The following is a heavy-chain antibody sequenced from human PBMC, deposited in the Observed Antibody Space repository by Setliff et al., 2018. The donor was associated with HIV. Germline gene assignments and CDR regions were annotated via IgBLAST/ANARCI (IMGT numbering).Heavy chain of an antibody. CDR2: IKQDGRGK. CDR1: GFTFSSYW. CDR3: ASPYFVVY. J-gene: IGHJ4*02. Sequence: ETLRLSCAASGFTFSSYWMNWVRQAPGKGLEWVANIKQDGRGKYYVDSVKGRFTISRDNAKNSLYLQMNSLRAEDTAVYYCASPYFVVYWGQGTLVTVSS. V-gene: IGHV3-7*01. D-gene: IGHD2-21*01.